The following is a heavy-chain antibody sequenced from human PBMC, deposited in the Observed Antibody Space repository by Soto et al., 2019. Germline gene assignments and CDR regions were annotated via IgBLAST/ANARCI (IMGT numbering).Heavy chain of an antibody. D-gene: IGHD5-12*01. CDR1: GGSFSGYY. Sequence: SETLSLTCAVYGGSFSGYYWSWIHQPPGKGLEWIGEINHSGSTNYNPSLKSRVTISVDTSKNQFSLKLSSVTAADTAVYYCATARWLQLYDYYYDGMDVWGQGTTVT. CDR2: INHSGST. J-gene: IGHJ6*02. CDR3: ATARWLQLYDYYYDGMDV. V-gene: IGHV4-34*01.